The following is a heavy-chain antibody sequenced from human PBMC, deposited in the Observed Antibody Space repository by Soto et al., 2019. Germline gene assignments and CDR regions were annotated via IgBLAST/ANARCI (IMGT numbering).Heavy chain of an antibody. Sequence: GGSLRLSCAASGFTFSSYAMHWVRQAPGKGLEWVAVISYDGSNKYYADSVKGRFTISRDNSKNTLYLQMNSLRAEDTAVYYCARDAYYDFWSGYSLYYYGMDVWGQGTTVTVSS. V-gene: IGHV3-30-3*01. J-gene: IGHJ6*02. CDR2: ISYDGSNK. D-gene: IGHD3-3*01. CDR3: ARDAYYDFWSGYSLYYYGMDV. CDR1: GFTFSSYA.